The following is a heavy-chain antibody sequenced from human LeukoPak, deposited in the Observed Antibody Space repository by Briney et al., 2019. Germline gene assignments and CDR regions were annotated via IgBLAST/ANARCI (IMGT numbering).Heavy chain of an antibody. CDR3: GAAPTQWSIAAPHY. D-gene: IGHD6-6*01. Sequence: ASETLSLTCTVSGGSISRSEYYWGWIRQPPGKGLEWIGSIRYSGSTYYNPSLRARVTVSVDTCKNQFSLEVHSVTAADTAVSCCGAAPTQWSIAAPHYWGQGTLVTVSS. CDR1: GGSISRSEYY. V-gene: IGHV4-39*01. J-gene: IGHJ4*02. CDR2: IRYSGST.